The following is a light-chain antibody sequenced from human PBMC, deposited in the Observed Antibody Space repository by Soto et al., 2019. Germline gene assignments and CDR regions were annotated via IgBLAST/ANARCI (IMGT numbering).Light chain of an antibody. CDR3: CSHTTCSTVYV. CDR1: SSDVGSYNL. Sequence: QSALTQPASVSGSPGQSITISCTGTSSDVGSYNLVSWYQQPPGKAPKLMIYEGSKRPSGVSNRFSGSKSGNTASLTISGLQAEDEADCYCCSHTTCSTVYVFGGGTQLTVL. J-gene: IGLJ7*01. V-gene: IGLV2-23*01. CDR2: EGS.